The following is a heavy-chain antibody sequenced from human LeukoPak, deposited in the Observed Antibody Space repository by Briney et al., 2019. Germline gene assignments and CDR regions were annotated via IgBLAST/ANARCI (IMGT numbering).Heavy chain of an antibody. CDR3: ARGGSGTYPINIIDY. V-gene: IGHV4-59*01. J-gene: IGHJ4*02. CDR1: GGSFSGYY. Sequence: SETLSLTCAVYGGSFSGYYWSWIRQPPGKGLEWIGHIYYSGSINYNPSLKSRVTISVDSSKNQFSLKLNSVTAADTAVYYCARGGSGTYPINIIDYWGQGTLVTVSS. D-gene: IGHD1-26*01. CDR2: IYYSGSI.